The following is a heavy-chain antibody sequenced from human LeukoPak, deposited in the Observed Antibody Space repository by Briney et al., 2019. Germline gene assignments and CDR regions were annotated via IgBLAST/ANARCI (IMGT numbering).Heavy chain of an antibody. CDR3: ARESGYDIDFDY. V-gene: IGHV3-21*01. CDR1: GFTFSNYS. Sequence: GSLRLSCAASGFTFSNYSLNWVRQAPGKGLEWVSSISSSSSDIYYADSVKGRFTISRDNAKNSLYLQMNSLRAEDMAVYYCARESGYDIDFDYWGQGTLVTVSS. CDR2: ISSSSSDI. D-gene: IGHD5-12*01. J-gene: IGHJ4*02.